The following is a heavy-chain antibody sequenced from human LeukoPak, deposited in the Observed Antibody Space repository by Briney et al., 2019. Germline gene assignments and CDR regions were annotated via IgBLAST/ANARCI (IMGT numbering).Heavy chain of an antibody. CDR3: ARGVSSSGYYYYYYYMDV. D-gene: IGHD3-22*01. CDR1: GYTFTSYD. Sequence: ASVKVSCKASGYTFTSYDINWVRQATGQGLEWMGWMNPNSGNTGYAQKFQGRVAITRNTSISTAYMELSSLRSEDTAVYYCARGVSSSGYYYYYYYMDVWRKGTAVTVSS. V-gene: IGHV1-8*01. CDR2: MNPNSGNT. J-gene: IGHJ6*03.